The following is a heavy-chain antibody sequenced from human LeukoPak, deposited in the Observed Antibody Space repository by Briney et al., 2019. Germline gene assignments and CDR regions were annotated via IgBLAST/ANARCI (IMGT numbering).Heavy chain of an antibody. V-gene: IGHV4-4*02. D-gene: IGHD3-22*01. J-gene: IGHJ3*02. Sequence: SETLSLTCALSTVSGSSGNWWSWVRQPPGKGLEWIGEVHKTGKTNYNPSLKTRVTISIDASKNQFSLKLTSVTAADTAVYYCARLLRGGRDTPMVTMIVVRAKSGAFDIWGQGTMVTVSS. CDR1: TVSGSSGNW. CDR2: VHKTGKT. CDR3: ARLLRGGRDTPMVTMIVVRAKSGAFDI.